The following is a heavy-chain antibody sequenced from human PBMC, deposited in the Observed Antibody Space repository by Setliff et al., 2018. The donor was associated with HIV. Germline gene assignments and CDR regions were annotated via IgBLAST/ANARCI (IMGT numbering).Heavy chain of an antibody. D-gene: IGHD2-15*01. CDR3: ARDRNVVVVAAYAFDI. Sequence: ASVKVSCKASGYTFTSYYMHWVRQAPGEGLEWMGIINPSGGSTSYAQKFQGRVTMTRDTSTSTVYMELSSLRSEDTAVYYCARDRNVVVVAAYAFDIWGQGTMVTVSS. V-gene: IGHV1-46*01. J-gene: IGHJ3*02. CDR2: INPSGGST. CDR1: GYTFTSYY.